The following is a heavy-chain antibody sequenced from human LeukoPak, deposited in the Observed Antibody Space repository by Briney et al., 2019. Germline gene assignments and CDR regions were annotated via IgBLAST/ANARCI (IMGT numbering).Heavy chain of an antibody. CDR2: INHSGST. V-gene: IGHV4-34*01. D-gene: IGHD5-18*01. CDR1: GGSFSGYY. Sequence: SETLSLTCAVYGGSFSGYYWSWIRQPPGKGLEWIGEINHSGSTNYNPSLKSRVTISVDRSKNQFSLKLSSVTAADTAVYYCARSEGTAMAKDYWGQGTLVTVSS. J-gene: IGHJ4*02. CDR3: ARSEGTAMAKDY.